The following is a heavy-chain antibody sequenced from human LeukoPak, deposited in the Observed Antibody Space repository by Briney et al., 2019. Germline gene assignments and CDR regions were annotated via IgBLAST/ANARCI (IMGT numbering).Heavy chain of an antibody. J-gene: IGHJ1*01. CDR2: INQDGSEK. CDR3: ARGSTAGYNSSWYGFRN. Sequence: GGSLGLSCAASGFTFSGYWMSWVRQAPGKGLEWVANINQDGSEKYYVDSVKGRFTISRDNAKNSLFLQMGSLRVEDTAVYYCARGSTAGYNSSWYGFRNWGQGTLVSVSS. V-gene: IGHV3-7*01. D-gene: IGHD6-13*01. CDR1: GFTFSGYW.